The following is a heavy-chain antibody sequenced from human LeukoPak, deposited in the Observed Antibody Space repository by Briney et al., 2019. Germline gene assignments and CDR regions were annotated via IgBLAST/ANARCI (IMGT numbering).Heavy chain of an antibody. J-gene: IGHJ6*02. V-gene: IGHV4-59*01. CDR1: GGSISSYY. Sequence: SETLSLTCTVSGGSISSYYWSWIRQPPGKGLEWSGYIYYSGSTNYNPSLKSRVTISVDTSKNQFSLKLSSVTAADTAVYYCARTNDGDYYYGMDVWGQGTTVTVSS. CDR2: IYYSGST. CDR3: ARTNDGDYYYGMDV. D-gene: IGHD1-1*01.